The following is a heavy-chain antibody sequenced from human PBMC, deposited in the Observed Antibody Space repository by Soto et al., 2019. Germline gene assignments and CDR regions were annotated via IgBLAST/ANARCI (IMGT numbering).Heavy chain of an antibody. Sequence: GESLKISCKHSGFNFPTFWIAWVRQMPGKGLEWMGIIYPGDSDTRYSPSFQGQVTISADKSITTAYLQWSSLKASDTAMYYCARAVTTYYYYGMDVWGQGTTVTVSS. CDR3: ARAVTTYYYYGMDV. D-gene: IGHD4-17*01. CDR1: GFNFPTFW. V-gene: IGHV5-51*01. J-gene: IGHJ6*02. CDR2: IYPGDSDT.